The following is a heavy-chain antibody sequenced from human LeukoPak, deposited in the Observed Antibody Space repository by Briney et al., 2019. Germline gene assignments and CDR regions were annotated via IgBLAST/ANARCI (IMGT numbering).Heavy chain of an antibody. V-gene: IGHV3-21*01. CDR1: GFTFSNAW. CDR3: ARPISSGWIVFDY. D-gene: IGHD6-19*01. Sequence: GGSLRLSCAASGFTFSNAWMSWVRQAPGKGLEWVSSISGSSSYIYYADSVKGRFTISRDNAKNSLYLQMNSLRAGDTAVYYCARPISSGWIVFDYWGQGTLVTVSS. CDR2: ISGSSSYI. J-gene: IGHJ4*02.